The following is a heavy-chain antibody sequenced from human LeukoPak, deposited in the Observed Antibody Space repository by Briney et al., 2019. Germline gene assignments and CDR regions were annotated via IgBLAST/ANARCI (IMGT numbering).Heavy chain of an antibody. J-gene: IGHJ6*02. CDR3: AKGCGSGSYYNYYYYYGMDV. CDR2: ISWNSGSI. D-gene: IGHD3-10*01. CDR1: GFTFDDYA. V-gene: IGHV3-9*01. Sequence: GRSLRLSCAASGFTFDDYAMNWVRQAPGKGLEWVSGISWNSGSIGYADSVKGRFTISRDNAKNSLYLQMNSLRAEDTALYYRAKGCGSGSYYNYYYYYGMDVWGQGTTVTVSS.